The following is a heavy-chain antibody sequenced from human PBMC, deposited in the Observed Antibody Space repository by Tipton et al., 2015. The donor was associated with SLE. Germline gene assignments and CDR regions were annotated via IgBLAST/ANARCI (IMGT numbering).Heavy chain of an antibody. CDR1: GGSISSSNYY. CDR2: LSYSGNT. Sequence: TLSLTCTVSGGSISSSNYYWGWIRQPPGKGLEWIGSLSYSGNTYYKSSLKSRVSMSLDMSKNQLSLRLNSVTAADTAVYYCVRRARSGATDCCGHGTLVTVSS. V-gene: IGHV4-39*07. J-gene: IGHJ4*01. CDR3: VRRARSGATDC. D-gene: IGHD6-6*01.